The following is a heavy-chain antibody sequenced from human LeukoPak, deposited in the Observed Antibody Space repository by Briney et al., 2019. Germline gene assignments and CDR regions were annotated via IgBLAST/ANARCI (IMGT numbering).Heavy chain of an antibody. CDR2: IYYSGST. D-gene: IGHD3-22*01. CDR1: GGSISSGGYY. Sequence: SETLSLTCTVSGGSISSGGYYWSWIRQHPGKGLEWIGYIYYSGSTYYNPSLKSRVTISVDTSKNQFSLKLSSVTAADTAVYYCARDPGYTITTDAFDIWGQGTMVTVSS. CDR3: ARDPGYTITTDAFDI. V-gene: IGHV4-31*03. J-gene: IGHJ3*02.